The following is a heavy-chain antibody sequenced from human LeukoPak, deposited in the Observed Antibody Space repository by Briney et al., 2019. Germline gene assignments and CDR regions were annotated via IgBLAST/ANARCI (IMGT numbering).Heavy chain of an antibody. CDR2: INHRGST. J-gene: IGHJ4*02. V-gene: IGHV4-34*01. D-gene: IGHD1-26*01. CDR1: GDSFSGYY. Sequence: SETLSLTCAVYGDSFSGYYWSWIRQPPGKGLEWIAEINHRGSTHYNPSLKSRVNISVDTSKNQFSLNLDSVTAADTAVYYCARSWAGMYYPFYYFDFWGRGTLVSVSS. CDR3: ARSWAGMYYPFYYFDF.